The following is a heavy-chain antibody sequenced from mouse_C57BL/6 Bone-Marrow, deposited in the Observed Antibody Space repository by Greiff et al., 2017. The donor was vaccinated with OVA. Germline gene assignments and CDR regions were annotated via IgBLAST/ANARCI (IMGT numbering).Heavy chain of an antibody. J-gene: IGHJ4*01. D-gene: IGHD1-1*01. V-gene: IGHV5-6*01. CDR1: GFTFSSYG. Sequence: EVMLVESGGDLVKPGGSLKLSCAAPGFTFSSYGMSWVCQTPDKRLEWVATISSGGSYPYYPDSVTGRFTISRDNAKNTLYLQMSSMKSEDTAMYYCARQQRYYYAMDYWGQGTSVTVSS. CDR2: ISSGGSYP. CDR3: ARQQRYYYAMDY.